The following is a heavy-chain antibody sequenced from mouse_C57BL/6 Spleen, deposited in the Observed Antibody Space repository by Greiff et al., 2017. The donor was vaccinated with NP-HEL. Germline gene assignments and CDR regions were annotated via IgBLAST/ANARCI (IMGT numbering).Heavy chain of an antibody. CDR1: GYSITSGYY. V-gene: IGHV3-6*01. CDR3: ARAYYYGSSYERYFEV. Sequence: ESGPGLVKPSQSLSLTCSVTGYSITSGYYWNWIRQFPGNKLEWMGYISYDGSNNYNPSLKNRISITRDTSKNQFFLKLNSVTTEDTATYYCARAYYYGSSYERYFEVWGTGTTVTVSS. J-gene: IGHJ1*03. D-gene: IGHD1-1*01. CDR2: ISYDGSN.